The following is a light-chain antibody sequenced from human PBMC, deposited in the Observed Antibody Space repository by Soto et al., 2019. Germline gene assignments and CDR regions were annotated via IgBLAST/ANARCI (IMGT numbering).Light chain of an antibody. CDR1: QSVLYSSSNKNF. CDR3: QQYYSTPRLT. V-gene: IGKV4-1*01. J-gene: IGKJ4*01. CDR2: WAS. Sequence: DIVMTQSPDSLAVSLGERATINCKSSQSVLYSSSNKNFLAWYQQKPGQPPKLLIYWASTRESGVPDRFSGSGSGTDLTLTISSLQAEDVAVYYCQQYYSTPRLTFGGGTKVDIK.